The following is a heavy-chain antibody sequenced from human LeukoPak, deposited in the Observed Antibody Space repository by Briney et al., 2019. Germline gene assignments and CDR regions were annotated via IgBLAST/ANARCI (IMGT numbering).Heavy chain of an antibody. V-gene: IGHV3-30*02. CDR1: GFTFSTYG. Sequence: PGGSLRLSCAASGFTFSTYGMHWVRQAPGKGLEWVAFIRYDGNNKYYADFVKGRFTISRDNSKNTLYLHTNSLRTEDTAVYYCAKIEGKYQLANVPDHRGQGTLVTVSS. CDR2: IRYDGNNK. J-gene: IGHJ4*02. CDR3: AKIEGKYQLANVPDH. D-gene: IGHD2-2*01.